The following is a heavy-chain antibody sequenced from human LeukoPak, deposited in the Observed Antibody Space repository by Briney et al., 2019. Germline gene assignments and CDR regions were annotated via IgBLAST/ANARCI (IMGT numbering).Heavy chain of an antibody. J-gene: IGHJ4*02. CDR3: ARSVELVRRYFDY. D-gene: IGHD3-10*01. CDR2: ISWNSAGI. CDR1: GFAFDDYA. Sequence: GGSLRLSCAASGFAFDDYAMHWVRQAPGKGLEWVSSISWNSAGIEYGDSVKGRFTISRDNARNSLYLQMNSLRPEDTAIYYCARSVELVRRYFDYWGQGTLVTVSS. V-gene: IGHV3-9*01.